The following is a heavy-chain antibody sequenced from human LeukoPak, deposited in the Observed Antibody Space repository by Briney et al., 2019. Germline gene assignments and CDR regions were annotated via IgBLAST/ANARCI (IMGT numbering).Heavy chain of an antibody. CDR3: ARDPPGRLGYSPFDL. CDR2: IYYSGST. J-gene: IGHJ4*02. D-gene: IGHD5-24*01. V-gene: IGHV4-39*02. CDR1: GGSISSSSYY. Sequence: SETLSLTCTVSGGSISSSSYYWSWIRQPPGKGLEWIGSIYYSGSTYYNPSLKSRVTISVDTSKNQFSLKLSSVTAADTALYYCARDPPGRLGYSPFDLWGQGTPVTVSS.